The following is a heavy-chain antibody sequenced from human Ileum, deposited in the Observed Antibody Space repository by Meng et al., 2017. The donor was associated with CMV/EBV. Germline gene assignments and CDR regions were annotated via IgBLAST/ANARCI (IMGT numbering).Heavy chain of an antibody. CDR3: ARDWSGVDY. CDR2: ISSTSTFI. V-gene: IGHV3-21*01. J-gene: IGHJ4*02. CDR1: GFSFSSYS. Sequence: GGSLRLSCAASGFSFSSYSMSWVRQAPGKGLQWVSSISSTSTFIYYADSVKGRFTISRDNAKNSLYLQMNSLRAEDTAVYHCARDWSGVDYWGQGTLVTVS. D-gene: IGHD3-3*01.